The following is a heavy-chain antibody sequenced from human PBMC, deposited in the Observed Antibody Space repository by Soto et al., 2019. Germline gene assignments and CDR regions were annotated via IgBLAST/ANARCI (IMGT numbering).Heavy chain of an antibody. V-gene: IGHV4-61*01. Sequence: SETLSLTCTVSGGSVISGSYYWRWIRQPPGKGLEWIGYIYYSGSTNYNPSLKSRVTISVDTSKNQFSLKLSSVTAADTAVYYCARVYYYDSSGYPIDYWGQGTLVTVSS. CDR3: ARVYYYDSSGYPIDY. CDR1: GGSVISGSYY. CDR2: IYYSGST. J-gene: IGHJ4*02. D-gene: IGHD3-22*01.